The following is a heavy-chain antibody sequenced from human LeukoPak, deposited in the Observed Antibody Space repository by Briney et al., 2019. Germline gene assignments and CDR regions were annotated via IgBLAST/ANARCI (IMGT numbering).Heavy chain of an antibody. CDR1: GFTFSSYW. D-gene: IGHD2-21*02. CDR2: INTDGSST. J-gene: IGHJ4*02. Sequence: PGGSLRLSCAASGFTFSSYWMHWVRQAPGKGLVWVSRINTDGSSTSYADSVKGRFTISRDNAKNTLYLQMNSLRAEDTAVYYCARDPGLLQFDYWGQGTLVTVSS. V-gene: IGHV3-74*01. CDR3: ARDPGLLQFDY.